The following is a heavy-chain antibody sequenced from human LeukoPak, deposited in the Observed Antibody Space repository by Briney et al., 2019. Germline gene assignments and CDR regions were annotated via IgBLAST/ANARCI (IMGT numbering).Heavy chain of an antibody. D-gene: IGHD3-9*01. V-gene: IGHV4-34*01. CDR1: GGSFSGYY. CDR2: INHSGST. CDR3: ARQKGLRYFDWLLDYYFDY. J-gene: IGHJ4*02. Sequence: PSETLSLTCAVYGGSFSGYYWSWIRQPPGKGLEWIGEINHSGSTNYNPSLKSRVTISVDTSKNQFSLKLSSVTAADTAVYYCARQKGLRYFDWLLDYYFDYWGQGTLVTVSS.